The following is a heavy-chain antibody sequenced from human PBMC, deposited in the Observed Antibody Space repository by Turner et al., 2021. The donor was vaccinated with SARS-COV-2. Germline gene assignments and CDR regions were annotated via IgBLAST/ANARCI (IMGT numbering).Heavy chain of an antibody. CDR2: IYYSGST. CDR1: GGSIRSSNYY. V-gene: IGHV4-39*01. J-gene: IGHJ6*02. CDR3: ARLLNPGSYYYYYYGMDV. D-gene: IGHD3-10*01. Sequence: QLQLQESGPGLVMPSETLSLICPVSGGSIRSSNYYWGWNRQPPGKGLEWLGSIYYSGSTYYNPSLKSRVTISVDTSKNQFSLKLSSVTAADTAVYYCARLLNPGSYYYYYYGMDVWGQGTTVTVSS.